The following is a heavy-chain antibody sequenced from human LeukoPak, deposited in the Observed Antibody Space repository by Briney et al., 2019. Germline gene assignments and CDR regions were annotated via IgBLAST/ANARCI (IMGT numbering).Heavy chain of an antibody. CDR1: GGSISSYY. D-gene: IGHD3-22*01. CDR3: ARITYYYDSSGYPYFDY. CDR2: IYYSGST. V-gene: IGHV4-59*01. J-gene: IGHJ4*02. Sequence: SETLSLTCTVSGGSISSYYWSWIQQPPGKGLEWIGYIYYSGSTNYNPSLKSRVTISVDTSKNQFSLKLSSVTAADTAVYYCARITYYYDSSGYPYFDYWGQGTLVTVSS.